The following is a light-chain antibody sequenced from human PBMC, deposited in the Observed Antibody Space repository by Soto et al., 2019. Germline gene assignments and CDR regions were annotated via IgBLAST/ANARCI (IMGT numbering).Light chain of an antibody. CDR2: DVS. CDR1: SSDVGGYNY. CDR3: SSYTSSSTLMV. V-gene: IGLV2-14*01. Sequence: QSALTQPASVSGSAGRSITISCTGASSDVGGYNYVSWYQQHPGKAPKLMIYDVSNRPSGVSNRFSGSKSGNTASLTISGLQAEDEADYYCSSYTSSSTLMVFGGGTQLTV. J-gene: IGLJ2*01.